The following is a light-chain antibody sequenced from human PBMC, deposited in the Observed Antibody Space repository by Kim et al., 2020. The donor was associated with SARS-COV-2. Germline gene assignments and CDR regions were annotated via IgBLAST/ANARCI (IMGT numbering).Light chain of an antibody. Sequence: DIQMTQSPSSLSASVGDRVTITCQASQDIRNYLNWFQQKPGKAPKLLIYDASNLETGVPSRFSGSGSGTDFTFTISSLQPEDIATYYCQQYNTRPVTFGQGTRLEIK. J-gene: IGKJ5*01. CDR2: DAS. CDR1: QDIRNY. CDR3: QQYNTRPVT. V-gene: IGKV1-33*01.